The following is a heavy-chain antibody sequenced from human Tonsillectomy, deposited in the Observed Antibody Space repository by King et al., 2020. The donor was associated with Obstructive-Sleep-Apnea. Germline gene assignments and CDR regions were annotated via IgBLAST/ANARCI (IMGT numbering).Heavy chain of an antibody. Sequence: VQLVESGGGVVQPGRSLRLSCAASGFTFSSFAMHWVRQAPGKGLEWVAVILYDGSNKYYADYVKGRFTISRDNSKNTLYLQMNSLRAEETAVYYCAREEDYYVSSGYYYYFDYWGQGTLVTVSS. CDR1: GFTFSSFA. CDR2: ILYDGSNK. J-gene: IGHJ4*02. CDR3: AREEDYYVSSGYYYYFDY. D-gene: IGHD3-22*01. V-gene: IGHV3-30*04.